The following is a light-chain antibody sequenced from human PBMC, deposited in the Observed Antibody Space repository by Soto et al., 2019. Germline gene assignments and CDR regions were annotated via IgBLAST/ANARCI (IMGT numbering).Light chain of an antibody. V-gene: IGKV1-5*03. CDR3: QQYTNYPWT. CDR2: EAS. Sequence: EIQMTQSPSTLSASVGDRVTITCRASQTISSWLAWYQQKPGKAPRLLIYEASRLESGVPSRISGSGSGTECTLTISSLQPDDFATYYCQQYTNYPWTFGQGTKVDIK. J-gene: IGKJ1*01. CDR1: QTISSW.